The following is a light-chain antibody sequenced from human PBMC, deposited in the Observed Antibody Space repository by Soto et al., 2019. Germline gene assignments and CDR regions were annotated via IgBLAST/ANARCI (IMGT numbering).Light chain of an antibody. CDR2: GAS. CDR1: QSVSSSY. CDR3: QQYGNSPT. V-gene: IGKV3-20*01. Sequence: EIVLTQSPGTLSLSPGERATLSCRASQSVSSSYLAWYQQEPGQAPRLLIYGASSRATGIPDRFSGSGSGTGFTLTISRLEPEDFAVYYCQQYGNSPTFGQGTKVEIK. J-gene: IGKJ1*01.